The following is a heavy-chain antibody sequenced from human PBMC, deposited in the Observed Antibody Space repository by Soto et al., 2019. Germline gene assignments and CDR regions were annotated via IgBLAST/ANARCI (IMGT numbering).Heavy chain of an antibody. D-gene: IGHD3-22*01. V-gene: IGHV3-30*18. Sequence: PGGSLRLSCAASGFTFSNYGMHWFRQAPGKGLEWVAVISYDGVNKYYADSVKGRFTISRDNSKDTLYLQMNSLRPEDTAVYYCAKTNTHHYYDSSSSPDAFHIWGQGTMVTVSS. CDR2: ISYDGVNK. CDR1: GFTFSNYG. CDR3: AKTNTHHYYDSSSSPDAFHI. J-gene: IGHJ3*02.